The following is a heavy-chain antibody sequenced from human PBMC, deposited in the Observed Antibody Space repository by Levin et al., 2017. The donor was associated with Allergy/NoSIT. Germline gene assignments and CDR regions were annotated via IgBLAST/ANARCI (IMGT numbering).Heavy chain of an antibody. Sequence: SETLSLTCTVSGGSIYSYYATWIRQSPGKGLQWIGHVYYSGSATYNPSLKSRLSRSVVASKAQFSLKLSSVTAADTAVYYCVRQQYSGYDYLEFDSWGQGTLVTVSS. V-gene: IGHV4-59*08. CDR3: VRQQYSGYDYLEFDS. CDR1: GGSIYSYY. CDR2: VYYSGSA. D-gene: IGHD5-12*01. J-gene: IGHJ4*02.